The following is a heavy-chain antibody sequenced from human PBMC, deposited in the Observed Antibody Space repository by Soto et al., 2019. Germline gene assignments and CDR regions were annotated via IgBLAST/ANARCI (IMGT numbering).Heavy chain of an antibody. CDR2: FDPEDGET. D-gene: IGHD2-21*02. CDR1: GYTLTELS. J-gene: IGHJ4*02. Sequence: GASVKVSCKVSGYTLTELSMHWVRQAPGKGLEWMGGFDPEDGETIYAQKFQGRVTMTEDTSTDTAYMELSSLRSEDTAVYYCATGGLDCGGDCYTDYWGQGTLVTVSS. V-gene: IGHV1-24*01. CDR3: ATGGLDCGGDCYTDY.